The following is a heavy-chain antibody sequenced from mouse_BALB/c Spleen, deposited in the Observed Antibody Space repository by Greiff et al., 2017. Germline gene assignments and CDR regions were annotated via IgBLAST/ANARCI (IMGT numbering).Heavy chain of an antibody. Sequence: EVMLVESGGGLVKPGGSLKLSCAASGFTFSSYAMSWVRQTPEKRLEWVASISSGGSTYYPDSVKGRFTISRDNARNILYLQMSSLRSEDTAMYYCARGDDDGYYPYYFDYWGQGTTLTVSS. J-gene: IGHJ2*01. CDR2: ISSGGST. V-gene: IGHV5-6-5*01. CDR3: ARGDDDGYYPYYFDY. D-gene: IGHD2-3*01. CDR1: GFTFSSYA.